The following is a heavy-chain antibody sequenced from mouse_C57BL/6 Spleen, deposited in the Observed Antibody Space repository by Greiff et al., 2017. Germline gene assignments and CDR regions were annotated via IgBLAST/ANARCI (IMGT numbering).Heavy chain of an antibody. CDR1: GYTFTSYW. CDR2: IDPSDSYT. CDR3: ARSELLRYYFEY. V-gene: IGHV1-69*01. Sequence: QVQLQQPGAELVMPGASVKLSCKASGYTFTSYWMHWVKQRPGQGLEWIGEIDPSDSYTNYNQKFKGKSTLTVDKSSSTAYMQLSSLTSGDSAVYYCARSELLRYYFEYWGQGTTLTVSS. D-gene: IGHD1-1*01. J-gene: IGHJ2*01.